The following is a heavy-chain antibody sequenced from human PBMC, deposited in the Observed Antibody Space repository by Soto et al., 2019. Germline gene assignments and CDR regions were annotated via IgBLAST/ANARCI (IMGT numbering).Heavy chain of an antibody. J-gene: IGHJ4*02. CDR3: AKGGDLGIFLYFDY. V-gene: IGHV4-59*01. CDR2: IYNNGRT. CDR1: GGSISSNY. Sequence: SETLSLTCTVSGGSISSNYWSWIRQPPGKGLEWIGYIYNNGRTNYNPSLKSRVTISVDTSKKQFSLNLTSVTAADTAVYYCAKGGDLGIFLYFDYWGQGAMVTASS. D-gene: IGHD3-3*01.